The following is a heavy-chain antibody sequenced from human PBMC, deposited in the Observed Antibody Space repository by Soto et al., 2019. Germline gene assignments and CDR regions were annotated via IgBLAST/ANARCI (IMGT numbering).Heavy chain of an antibody. CDR3: ARLVIIAVAGTSKYSWSDP. J-gene: IGHJ5*02. D-gene: IGHD6-19*01. V-gene: IGHV5-51*01. CDR1: GYSSTRYW. CDR2: IYPGDSDT. Sequence: PGESLKISCKGSGYSSTRYWIGWVRQMPGKGLEWMGIIYPGDSDTRYSPSFQGQVTISADKSISTAYLQWSSLKASDTAMYYCARLVIIAVAGTSKYSWSDPWGQGTLVTVSS.